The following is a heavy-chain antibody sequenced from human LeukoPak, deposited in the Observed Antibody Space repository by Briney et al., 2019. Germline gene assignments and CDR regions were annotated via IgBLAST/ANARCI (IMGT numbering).Heavy chain of an antibody. Sequence: PGGSLRLSCAASGFTLSSYAMSWVRQGPGKGLEGVSAISVSGNTYHADSVKGRFTISRDSSKNTLYLQMNSLRAEDAAVYYCAKAPVTTCSGAYCYPFDYWGQGTLVTVSS. D-gene: IGHD2-15*01. CDR1: GFTLSSYA. CDR3: AKAPVTTCSGAYCYPFDY. J-gene: IGHJ4*02. CDR2: ISVSGNT. V-gene: IGHV3-23*01.